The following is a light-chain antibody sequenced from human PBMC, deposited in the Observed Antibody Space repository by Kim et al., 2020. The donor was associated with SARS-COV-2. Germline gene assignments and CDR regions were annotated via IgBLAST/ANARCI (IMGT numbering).Light chain of an antibody. J-gene: IGKJ2*01. V-gene: IGKV3-15*01. CDR1: QRVSSN. CDR3: HQYNSWPYT. Sequence: VSQGKGATLAGKTSQRVSSNLAWYQHKPGQAPRLLIYHTSARATDMPARCSGSGSRTDYTLTISSLQSEGFAVYYCHQYNSWPYTCGQGTKLEI. CDR2: HTS.